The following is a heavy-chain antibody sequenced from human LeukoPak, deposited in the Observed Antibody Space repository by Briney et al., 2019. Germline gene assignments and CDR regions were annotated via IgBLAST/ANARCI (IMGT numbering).Heavy chain of an antibody. CDR2: INPNSGGT. CDR3: ARATTYCSSTSCRYYYYGMDV. J-gene: IGHJ6*02. V-gene: IGHV1-2*02. Sequence: ASVKVSCKASGYTFTGYYMHWVRQAPGQGLEWVGWINPNSGGTNYAQKFQGRVTMTRDTSISTAYMELSRLRSDDTAVYYCARATTYCSSTSCRYYYYGMDVWGQGTTVTVSS. D-gene: IGHD2-2*01. CDR1: GYTFTGYY.